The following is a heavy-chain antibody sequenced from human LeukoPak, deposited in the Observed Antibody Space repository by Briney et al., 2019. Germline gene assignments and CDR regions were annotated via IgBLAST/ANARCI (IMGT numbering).Heavy chain of an antibody. V-gene: IGHV3-30-3*01. CDR1: GFTFSSYA. Sequence: GGSLRLSCAASGFTFSSYALHWVRQSPGKGLEWVAVISNDGSNKYYADSVKGRFTISRDNSKNTLYLQMNSLRPEDSAVYYCARDAYCGGDCWPDYWGQGTLVTVSS. CDR3: ARDAYCGGDCWPDY. CDR2: ISNDGSNK. D-gene: IGHD2-21*02. J-gene: IGHJ4*02.